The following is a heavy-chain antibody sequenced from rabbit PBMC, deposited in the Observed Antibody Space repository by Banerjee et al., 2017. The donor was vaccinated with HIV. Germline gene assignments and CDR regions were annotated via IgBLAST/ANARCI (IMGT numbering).Heavy chain of an antibody. D-gene: IGHD6-1*01. CDR3: ARAASGGGFAYGFTRLDL. CDR2: IYTGSGST. J-gene: IGHJ3*01. V-gene: IGHV1S40*01. Sequence: QSLEESGGDLVKPGASLTLTCTASGFSFSSSYYISWVRQAPGKGLEWIACIYTGSGSTAYASWAKGRFTISKTSSTTVTLQMTSLTGADTATYFCARAASGGGFAYGFTRLDLWGPGTLVTVS. CDR1: GFSFSSSYY.